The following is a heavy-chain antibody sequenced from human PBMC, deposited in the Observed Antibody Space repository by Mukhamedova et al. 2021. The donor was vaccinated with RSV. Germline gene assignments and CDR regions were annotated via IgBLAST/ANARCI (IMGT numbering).Heavy chain of an antibody. D-gene: IGHD6-13*01. J-gene: IGHJ5*02. Sequence: EWMGGIIPIFGTANYAQKFQGRVTITADESTSTAYMELSSLRSEDTAVYYCARDRGSSSWYELGWFDPWGQGTLVTVPS. V-gene: IGHV1-69*01. CDR3: ARDRGSSSWYELGWFDP. CDR2: IIPIFGTA.